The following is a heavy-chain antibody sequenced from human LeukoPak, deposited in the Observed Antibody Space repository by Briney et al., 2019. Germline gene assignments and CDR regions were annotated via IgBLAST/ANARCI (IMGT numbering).Heavy chain of an antibody. CDR1: GFTFSGSP. V-gene: IGHV3-64D*06. CDR2: ISSDGVST. D-gene: IGHD6-13*01. Sequence: GGPLRSSCSALGFTFSGSPRPWVGRAPGRDLEYVSAISSDGVSTYYGASVKGRFTISRDNSKNTLYLQMSSLRVEDTALYYCVKEAAFYDHWGPGTLVTVSS. CDR3: VKEAAFYDH. J-gene: IGHJ4*02.